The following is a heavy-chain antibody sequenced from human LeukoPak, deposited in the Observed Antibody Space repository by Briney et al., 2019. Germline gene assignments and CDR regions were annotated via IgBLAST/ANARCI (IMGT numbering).Heavy chain of an antibody. CDR2: IWYDGSNK. J-gene: IGHJ4*02. Sequence: GRSLRLSCAASGFTFSSYGMHWVRQAPGKGLEWVAVIWYDGSNKYYADSVKGRFTISRDNSKNTLYLQMNSLRAEDTAVYYCATGIAAAGPGYWGQGTLVTVSS. V-gene: IGHV3-33*01. CDR3: ATGIAAAGPGY. D-gene: IGHD6-13*01. CDR1: GFTFSSYG.